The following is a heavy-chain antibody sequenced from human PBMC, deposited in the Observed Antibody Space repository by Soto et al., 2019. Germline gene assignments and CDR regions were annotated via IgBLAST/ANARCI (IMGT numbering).Heavy chain of an antibody. V-gene: IGHV3-21*01. CDR1: GFTFSSYS. Sequence: EVQLVESGGGLVKPGGSLRLSCAASGFTFSSYSMNWVGQAPGKGLEWVSSISSSSSYIYYADSVKGRFTISRDNAKNSLYLQMNSLRAEDTAVYYCATWRANWVDYWGQGTLVTVSS. CDR3: ATWRANWVDY. CDR2: ISSSSSYI. J-gene: IGHJ4*02. D-gene: IGHD7-27*01.